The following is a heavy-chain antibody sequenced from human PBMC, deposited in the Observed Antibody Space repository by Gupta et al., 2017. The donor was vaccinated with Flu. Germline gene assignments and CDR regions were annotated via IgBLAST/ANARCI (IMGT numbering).Heavy chain of an antibody. V-gene: IGHV3-13*04. CDR1: GFTFSSFD. D-gene: IGHD4-11*01. J-gene: IGHJ2*01. Sequence: EVQLVESGGDLVQPGGSLRLSCAASGFTFSSFDMHWVRQVTGKSLEWVSAIGTAGDTYYPGSVKGRFTISRENAKKSLYLQMNSLRAGDSAVYYCARAVTTDWYFDLWGRGTLVTVSS. CDR3: ARAVTTDWYFDL. CDR2: IGTAGDT.